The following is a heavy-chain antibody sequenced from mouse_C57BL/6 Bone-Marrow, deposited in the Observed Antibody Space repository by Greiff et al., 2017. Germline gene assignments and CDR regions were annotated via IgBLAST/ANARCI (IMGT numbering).Heavy chain of an antibody. V-gene: IGHV1-26*01. CDR2: INPNNGGH. D-gene: IGHD2-2*01. Sequence: EVKLQQSGPELVQPGASVKISCKASGYTFTDYYMNWVKQSQGKSLEWIGDINPNNGGHSYNQRFKGKATLPVDKSSSTAYMGLRILTSEDSAGYYCAPGYYGFYAMDYWGQGTSVTVSA. J-gene: IGHJ4*01. CDR1: GYTFTDYY. CDR3: APGYYGFYAMDY.